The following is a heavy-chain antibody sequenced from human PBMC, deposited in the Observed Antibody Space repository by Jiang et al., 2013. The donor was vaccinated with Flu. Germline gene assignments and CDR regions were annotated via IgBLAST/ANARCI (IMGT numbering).Heavy chain of an antibody. Sequence: GAEVKKPGESLKISCKGSGYSFTSYWIGWVRQMPGKGLEWMGIIYPGDSDTRYSPSFQGQVTISADKSISTAYLQWSSLKASDTAMYYCARGYQVRGVGDAFDIWGQGTMVTVSS. CDR3: ARGYQVRGVGDAFDI. CDR2: IYPGDSDT. CDR1: GYSFTSYW. D-gene: IGHD3-10*01. V-gene: IGHV5-51*01. J-gene: IGHJ3*02.